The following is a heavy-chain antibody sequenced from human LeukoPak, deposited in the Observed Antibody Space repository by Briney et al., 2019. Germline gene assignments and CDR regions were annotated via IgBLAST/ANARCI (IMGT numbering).Heavy chain of an antibody. CDR1: GFTFSDYY. CDR2: ISSSGSTI. J-gene: IGHJ6*03. Sequence: GGSLRLSCAASGFTFSDYYMSWIRQAPGKGLEWVSYISSSGSTIYYADSVKGRFTISRDNAKNSLYLQMNSLRAEDTAVYYCARDPQGNGWDYYYYYMDVWGKGTTVTVSS. V-gene: IGHV3-11*01. D-gene: IGHD6-19*01. CDR3: ARDPQGNGWDYYYYYMDV.